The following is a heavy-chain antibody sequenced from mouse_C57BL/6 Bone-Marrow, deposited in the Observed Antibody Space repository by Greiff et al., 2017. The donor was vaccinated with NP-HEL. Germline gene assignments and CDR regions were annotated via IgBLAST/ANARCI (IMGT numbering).Heavy chain of an antibody. CDR2: ISDGGSYT. J-gene: IGHJ2*01. Sequence: EVKVVESGGGLVKPGGSLKLSCAASGFTFSSYAMSWVRQTPEKRLEWVATISDGGSYTYYPDTVKGRFTISRDNAKNNLYLQMSHLKSEDTAMYYCARDLAGDYLDYWGQGTTLTVSS. CDR1: GFTFSSYA. CDR3: ARDLAGDYLDY. D-gene: IGHD4-1*01. V-gene: IGHV5-4*01.